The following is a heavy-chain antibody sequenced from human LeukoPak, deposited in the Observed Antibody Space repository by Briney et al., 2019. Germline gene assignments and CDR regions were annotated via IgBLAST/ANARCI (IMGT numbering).Heavy chain of an antibody. D-gene: IGHD6-13*01. CDR1: GFTFGYFA. CDR3: ARDVFDSSSWFGPCDY. J-gene: IGHJ4*02. V-gene: IGHV3-30-3*01. CDR2: ISYDGNNE. Sequence: GGSLRLSCAASGFTFGYFAMHWVRQAPGQGLEWVAFISYDGNNEYYADSVKGRFTISRDNSKNTLYLHMNSLRVEDTAVYYCARDVFDSSSWFGPCDYWGQGALVTVAS.